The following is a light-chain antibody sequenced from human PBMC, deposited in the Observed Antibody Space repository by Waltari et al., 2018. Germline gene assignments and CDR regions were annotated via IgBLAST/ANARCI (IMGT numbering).Light chain of an antibody. V-gene: IGKV1-33*01. Sequence: DIQMTQSPSSLSASVGDRVTITCQASQAIRNYLNWYQQKPVKAPRLLIYDASNLETGVPSSFSGSGSGTDFTFTISSLQPEDSATEYCQQYDNLPRTFGGGTKVEIK. CDR2: DAS. J-gene: IGKJ4*01. CDR3: QQYDNLPRT. CDR1: QAIRNY.